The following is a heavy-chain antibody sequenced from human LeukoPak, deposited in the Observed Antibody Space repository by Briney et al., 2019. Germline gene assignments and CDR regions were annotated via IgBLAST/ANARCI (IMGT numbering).Heavy chain of an antibody. D-gene: IGHD6-19*01. CDR3: AYGPLAVAGPFDY. V-gene: IGHV1-69*04. Sequence: SVKVSCKASGGTFSSYAISWVRQAPGQGLEWMGRIIPILGIANYAQKFQGRVTITADKSTSTAYMELSSLRSEDTAVYYCAYGPLAVAGPFDYWGQGTLVTVSS. CDR2: IIPILGIA. CDR1: GGTFSSYA. J-gene: IGHJ4*02.